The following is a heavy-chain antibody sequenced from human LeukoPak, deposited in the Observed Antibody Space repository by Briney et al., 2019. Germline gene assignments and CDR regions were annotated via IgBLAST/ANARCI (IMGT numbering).Heavy chain of an antibody. CDR3: ARSSSPSNLDY. V-gene: IGHV3-66*01. CDR2: ICSGGST. D-gene: IGHD6-6*01. Sequence: GGSLRLSCAASGFTVSSNYMSWVRQAPGKGLEWVSVICSGGSTYYADSVKGRFTISRDNSKNTLYLQMNSLRAEDTAVYYCARSSSPSNLDYWGQGTLVTVSS. J-gene: IGHJ4*02. CDR1: GFTVSSNY.